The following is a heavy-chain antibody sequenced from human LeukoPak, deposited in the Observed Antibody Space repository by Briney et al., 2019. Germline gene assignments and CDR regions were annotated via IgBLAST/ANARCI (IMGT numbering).Heavy chain of an antibody. V-gene: IGHV3-7*03. D-gene: IGHD2-2*01. CDR3: ARDLVVPAAMGGFDY. CDR1: GFTFSSYW. J-gene: IGHJ4*02. Sequence: GGSLRLSCAASGFTFSSYWMSWVRQAPGKGLEWVANIKQDGSEKYYVDSVKGRFTISGDNAKNSLYLQMNSLRAEDTAVYYCARDLVVPAAMGGFDYWGQGTLVTVSS. CDR2: IKQDGSEK.